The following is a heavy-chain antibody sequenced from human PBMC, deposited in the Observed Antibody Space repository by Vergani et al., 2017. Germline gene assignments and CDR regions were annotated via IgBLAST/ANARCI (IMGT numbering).Heavy chain of an antibody. CDR1: GGCLSGYY. CDR3: ARFILSQNHPDYLDN. V-gene: IGHV4-59*01. Sequence: QVQLQESGPGLVRPSETLSLTCTVSGGCLSGYYWNWIRQTPGEGLEWIGYVEDSGYFNYNPSLKTRVSMSSDTAKNQLSLMLRSLTVADTAVYYCARFILSQNHPDYLDNWGKGTLVTVSS. J-gene: IGHJ4*02. D-gene: IGHD1-14*01. CDR2: VEDSGYF.